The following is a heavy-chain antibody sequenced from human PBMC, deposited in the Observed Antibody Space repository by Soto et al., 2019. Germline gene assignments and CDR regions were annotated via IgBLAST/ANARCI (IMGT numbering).Heavy chain of an antibody. J-gene: IGHJ4*02. V-gene: IGHV3-48*01. CDR2: ISNSGSTK. D-gene: IGHD6-19*01. CDR1: GFTFSSYS. Sequence: GGSLRLSCAASGFTFSSYSMNWVRQAPGKGLEWVADISNSGSTKYYADSVKGRFTISRDNSKNTLYLQMNSLRAEDTAVFYCARQVAGLSVELAPFDYWGQGTLVTVSS. CDR3: ARQVAGLSVELAPFDY.